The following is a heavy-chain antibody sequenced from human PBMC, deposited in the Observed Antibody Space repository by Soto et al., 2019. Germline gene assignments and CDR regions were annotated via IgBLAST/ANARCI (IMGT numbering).Heavy chain of an antibody. Sequence: QVQLQESGPGLVKPSGTLSLTCAVSGGSITSTNWWSWVRQPPGKGLEWIGEIYHSGTTNYNPSPKRRANISVDKSKNQFSLKLPSVTAADTAVYYCARDRGIGAAGSWGQGILVTVSS. V-gene: IGHV4-4*02. CDR1: GGSITSTNW. CDR2: IYHSGTT. J-gene: IGHJ5*02. CDR3: ARDRGIGAAGS. D-gene: IGHD6-13*01.